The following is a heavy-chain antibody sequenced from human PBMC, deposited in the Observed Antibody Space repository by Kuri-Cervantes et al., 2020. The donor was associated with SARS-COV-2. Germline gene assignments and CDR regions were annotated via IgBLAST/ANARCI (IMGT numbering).Heavy chain of an antibody. J-gene: IGHJ2*01. CDR3: AKDGVTTYWYFDL. CDR1: GFTFSAFT. V-gene: IGHV3-21*04. CDR2: ISSTSVFK. Sequence: GESLKISCAASGFTFSAFTISWVRQAPGKGLEWVSSISSTSVFKYYADSVKGRFTISRDNARDSVSLQMNSLRAEDTAVYYCAKDGVTTYWYFDLWGRGTLVTSPQ. D-gene: IGHD4-11*01.